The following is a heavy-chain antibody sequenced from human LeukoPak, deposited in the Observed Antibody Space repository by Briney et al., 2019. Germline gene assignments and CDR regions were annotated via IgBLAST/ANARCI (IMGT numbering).Heavy chain of an antibody. D-gene: IGHD5-12*01. J-gene: IGHJ4*02. V-gene: IGHV4-39*01. CDR2: IYYSGST. CDR1: GGSISSSSYY. Sequence: SETLSLNCTVSGGSISSSSYYWGWIRQPPGKGLEWIGSIYYSGSTYYNPSLKSRVTISVDTSKNQFSLKLSSVTAADTAVYYCARRNHEKWLRSIPFDYWGQGTLVTVSS. CDR3: ARRNHEKWLRSIPFDY.